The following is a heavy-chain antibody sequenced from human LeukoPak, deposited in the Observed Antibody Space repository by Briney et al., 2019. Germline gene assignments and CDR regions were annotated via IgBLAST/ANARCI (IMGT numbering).Heavy chain of an antibody. CDR3: ARFAGYSSSWPLDY. J-gene: IGHJ4*02. D-gene: IGHD6-13*01. CDR1: GFTFSSYG. V-gene: IGHV3-30*03. Sequence: GGSLRLSCAASGFTFSSYGMHWVRQAPGKGLEWVAVISYDGNNKYYADSVKGRFTISRDNSKNTLYLQMNSLRAEDSAVYYCARFAGYSSSWPLDYWGQGTLVTVSS. CDR2: ISYDGNNK.